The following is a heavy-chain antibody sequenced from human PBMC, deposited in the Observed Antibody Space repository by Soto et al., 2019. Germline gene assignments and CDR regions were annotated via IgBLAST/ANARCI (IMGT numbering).Heavy chain of an antibody. D-gene: IGHD5-18*01. V-gene: IGHV1-8*01. J-gene: IGHJ4*02. Sequence: VKVSCKASGYTFTSYDINWVRQATGQGLEWMGWMNPNSGNTGYAQKFQGRVTMSRNTSISTAYMELSSLRSEDTAVYYCAREGGYSYGFDYWGQGTLVTVSS. CDR1: GYTFTSYD. CDR3: AREGGYSYGFDY. CDR2: MNPNSGNT.